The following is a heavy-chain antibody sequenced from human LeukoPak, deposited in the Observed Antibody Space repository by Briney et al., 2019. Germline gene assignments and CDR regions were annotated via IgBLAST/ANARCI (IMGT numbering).Heavy chain of an antibody. D-gene: IGHD3-10*01. CDR3: AKDFYYYGSGSYPY. V-gene: IGHV3-30*18. Sequence: GRSLRLSCAASGFTFRSCAMNWVRQAPGKGLEWVAVMSYDENAKEYADSVKGRFTVSRDNSKNTLYLQMNSLRAEDTAVYYCAKDFYYYGSGSYPYWGQGTLVTVSS. J-gene: IGHJ4*02. CDR1: GFTFRSCA. CDR2: MSYDENAK.